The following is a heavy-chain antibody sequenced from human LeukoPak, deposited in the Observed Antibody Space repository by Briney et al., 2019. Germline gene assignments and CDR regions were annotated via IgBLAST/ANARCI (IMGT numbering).Heavy chain of an antibody. CDR3: ARTGGSFYFYYYMDV. D-gene: IGHD1-26*01. CDR1: GFSFRDYD. Sequence: PGGSLRLSCVASGFSFRDYDMYWIRQAPGEGLEWVASIRSDGTNKYYADSVKGPFTISRDNSKNTLYLQMNSLRAEDTAVYYCARTGGSFYFYYYMDVLGKGTTVTVSS. V-gene: IGHV3-30*02. CDR2: IRSDGTNK. J-gene: IGHJ6*03.